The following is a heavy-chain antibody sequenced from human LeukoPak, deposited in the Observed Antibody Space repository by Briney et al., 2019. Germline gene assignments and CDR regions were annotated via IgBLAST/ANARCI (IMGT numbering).Heavy chain of an antibody. Sequence: PGGSLRLSCAASGFTFSGYAMSWVRQAPGKGLEWVSAISGSGGSTYYADSVKGRFTISRDNSKNTLYLQMNSLRAEDTAVYYCAKGVVAQGVTLFDYWGQGTLVTVSS. CDR1: GFTFSGYA. J-gene: IGHJ4*02. CDR2: ISGSGGST. V-gene: IGHV3-23*01. D-gene: IGHD3-10*01. CDR3: AKGVVAQGVTLFDY.